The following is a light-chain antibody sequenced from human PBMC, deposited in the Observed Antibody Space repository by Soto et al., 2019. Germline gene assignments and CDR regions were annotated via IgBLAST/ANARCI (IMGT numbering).Light chain of an antibody. CDR3: QSYATSSVV. Sequence: LTQPHSVSGSPGQTVTISCTRSSGSIASNYVQWYQQRPGSSPTTVIYWDNKRPSGVPARFSGSIDSSSNTASLTISVLKAEDDADYYCQSYATSSVVFGGGTKITVL. J-gene: IGLJ2*01. CDR2: WDN. CDR1: SGSIASNY. V-gene: IGLV6-57*01.